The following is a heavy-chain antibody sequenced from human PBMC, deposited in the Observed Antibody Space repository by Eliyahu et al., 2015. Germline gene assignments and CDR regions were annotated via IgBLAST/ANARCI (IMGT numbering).Heavy chain of an antibody. CDR3: ARGRYCSGGSCSAGFDP. D-gene: IGHD2-15*01. Sequence: QVQXVQSGAEVKKPXSSVXVSCKASGGXFSSXXISWVRQAPGQGLEWMGGIIPIFGTANYAQKFQGRVTITTDESTSTAYMELSSLRSEDTAVYYCARGRYCSGGSCSAGFDPWGQGTLVTVSS. CDR2: IIPIFGTA. J-gene: IGHJ5*02. CDR1: GGXFSSXX. V-gene: IGHV1-69*05.